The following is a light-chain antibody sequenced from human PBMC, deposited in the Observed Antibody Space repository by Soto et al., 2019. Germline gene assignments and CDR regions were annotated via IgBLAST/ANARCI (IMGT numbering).Light chain of an antibody. CDR2: DSS. CDR3: QQYNSYSTWT. Sequence: DIQMTQSPSTLSASVGDRVTITCRASQSISSWLAWYQQKPWKAPKFLIYDSSSLESGVPSRFSGSGSGTEFTLTISSLQPDDFATYYCQQYNSYSTWTFGQGTKVEIK. J-gene: IGKJ1*01. V-gene: IGKV1-5*01. CDR1: QSISSW.